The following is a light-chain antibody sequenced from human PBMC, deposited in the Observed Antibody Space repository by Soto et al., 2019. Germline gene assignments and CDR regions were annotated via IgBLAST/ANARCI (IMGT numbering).Light chain of an antibody. CDR2: AAS. J-gene: IGKJ5*01. CDR3: QQINTGG. CDR1: QGISSY. Sequence: DIQLTQSPSFLSASVGDRVTITCRASQGISSYLAWYQQKPGKAPKLLIYAASTLQSGVPSRFSGSGSGTEFTLTISSPQPEDFATYYCQQINTGGFGQGTRLEIK. V-gene: IGKV1-9*01.